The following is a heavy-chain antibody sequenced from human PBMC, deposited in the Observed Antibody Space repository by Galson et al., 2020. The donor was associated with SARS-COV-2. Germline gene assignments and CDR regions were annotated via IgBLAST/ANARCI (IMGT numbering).Heavy chain of an antibody. D-gene: IGHD2-2*01. Sequence: GESLKISCKGSGYIFTNYWIGWVRQMPGKGLEWMGIISVGDSDTRYSPSFQGQVTISVDKSISTAYLEWSSLKASDTAIYYCARVNCSSPSCYDNHLDRWGQGALVIVSS. CDR1: GYIFTNYW. V-gene: IGHV5-51*01. CDR3: ARVNCSSPSCYDNHLDR. J-gene: IGHJ5*02. CDR2: ISVGDSDT.